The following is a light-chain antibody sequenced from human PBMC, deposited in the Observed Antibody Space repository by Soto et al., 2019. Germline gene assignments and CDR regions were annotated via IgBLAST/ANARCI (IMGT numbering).Light chain of an antibody. CDR1: QSISSW. Sequence: DIQMTQSPSTLSASVGDRVTITCRASQSISSWLAWYQQKPGKAPKLLIYDASSLESGVPSRFSGSGSGTEFPLTISSLQPDDFATYYCQQYNRPYTFGQGTKLEIK. J-gene: IGKJ2*01. CDR3: QQYNRPYT. V-gene: IGKV1-5*01. CDR2: DAS.